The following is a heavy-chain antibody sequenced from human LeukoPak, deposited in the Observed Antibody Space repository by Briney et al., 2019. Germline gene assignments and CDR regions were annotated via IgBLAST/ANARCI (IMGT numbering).Heavy chain of an antibody. CDR1: GYTFTGYY. CDR2: INPNSGGT. V-gene: IGHV1-2*06. CDR3: ARVICGSSGWYDAFDI. D-gene: IGHD6-19*01. Sequence: ASVKVSCKASGYTFTGYYMHWVRQAPGQGLEWMGRINPNSGGTNYAQKFQGRVTMTRDTSISTAYMELSRLRSDDTAVYYCARVICGSSGWYDAFDIWGQGTMVTVSS. J-gene: IGHJ3*02.